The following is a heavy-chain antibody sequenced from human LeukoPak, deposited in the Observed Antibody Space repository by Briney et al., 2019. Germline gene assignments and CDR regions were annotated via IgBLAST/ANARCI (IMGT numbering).Heavy chain of an antibody. CDR3: ARTARHLDY. CDR2: ISGSGTDI. Sequence: GGSLRLSCAASGFTFSSYAMSWVRQAPGKGLECLSYISGSGTDINYADSVRGRFTISRDNAKNLLYLQMNDLRLEDTAVYYCARTARHLDYWGQGTLVTVSS. CDR1: GFTFSSYA. D-gene: IGHD5-18*01. J-gene: IGHJ4*02. V-gene: IGHV3-21*05.